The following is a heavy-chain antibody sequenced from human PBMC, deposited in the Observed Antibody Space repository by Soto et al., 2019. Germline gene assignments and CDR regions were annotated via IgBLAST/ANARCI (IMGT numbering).Heavy chain of an antibody. Sequence: QVQLVESGGGVVQPGRSLRLSCAASGFTFSSYAMHWVRQAPGKGLEWVAVISCDGSNKYYADSVKGRFTISRENSKNALGLQMNSLRAEDTAVYYCARARTPVTYDYWGQGTLVTVSS. CDR2: ISCDGSNK. CDR3: ARARTPVTYDY. CDR1: GFTFSSYA. J-gene: IGHJ4*02. D-gene: IGHD4-17*01. V-gene: IGHV3-30-3*01.